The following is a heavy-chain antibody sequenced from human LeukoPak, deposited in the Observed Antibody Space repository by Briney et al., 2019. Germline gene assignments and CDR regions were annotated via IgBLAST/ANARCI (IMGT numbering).Heavy chain of an antibody. CDR2: INPNSGGT. V-gene: IGHV1-2*02. J-gene: IGHJ4*02. CDR1: GYSFTGKY. Sequence: ASVKVSCKASGYSFTGKYMHWGRQAPGQGLEWMGWINPNSGGTNYAQKFQGRVTMTRDTSISTAYMELSRLRSDDTAVYYGTRTSGYDYYMDYWGQGTLVTVSS. D-gene: IGHD5-12*01. CDR3: TRTSGYDYYMDY.